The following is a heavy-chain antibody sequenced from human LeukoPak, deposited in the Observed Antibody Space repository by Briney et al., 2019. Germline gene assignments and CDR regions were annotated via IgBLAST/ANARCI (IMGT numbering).Heavy chain of an antibody. Sequence: GGSLRLSCAASGFTFSNYAVNWVRQAPGKGLQWVSAISGSGGTTYYADSVKGRFTISRDNSKNTLYLQMNSLRAEDTAVYYCAKNSPPYSSGWYGVDYWGQGTLVTVSS. J-gene: IGHJ4*02. CDR3: AKNSPPYSSGWYGVDY. D-gene: IGHD6-19*01. CDR1: GFTFSNYA. CDR2: ISGSGGTT. V-gene: IGHV3-23*01.